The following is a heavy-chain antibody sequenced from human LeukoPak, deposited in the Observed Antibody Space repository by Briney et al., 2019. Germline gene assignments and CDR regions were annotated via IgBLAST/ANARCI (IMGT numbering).Heavy chain of an antibody. CDR2: INHSGSN. CDR3: ARAPYYDFWSGYYTGIDY. V-gene: IGHV4-34*01. D-gene: IGHD3-3*01. CDR1: GGSFSGYY. J-gene: IGHJ4*02. Sequence: PSETLSLTCAVYGGSFSGYYWRWIRQPPGKGREWIGEINHSGSNNYNTSLKSRVTISVDTSKNQFSLKLSSVTAADTAVYYCARAPYYDFWSGYYTGIDYWGQGTLVTVSS.